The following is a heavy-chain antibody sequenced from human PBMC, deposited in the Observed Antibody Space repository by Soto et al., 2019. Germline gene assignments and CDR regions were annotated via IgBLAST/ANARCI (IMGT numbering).Heavy chain of an antibody. CDR1: GFSFSTNT. J-gene: IGHJ3*01. D-gene: IGHD1-1*01. Sequence: EVQLVESGGGLVQPGGSLRLSCAASGFSFSTNTMDWVRQAPGKGLEWISYISSSSTTIYYADSVKGRFTISRDNANISLYLKMNSLRAADTAVYYCAHDGGRGSWGQRTMV. V-gene: IGHV3-48*01. CDR2: ISSSSTTI. CDR3: AHDGGRGS.